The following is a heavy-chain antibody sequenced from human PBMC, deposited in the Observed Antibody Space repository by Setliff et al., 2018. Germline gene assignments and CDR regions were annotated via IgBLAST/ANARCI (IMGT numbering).Heavy chain of an antibody. V-gene: IGHV3-15*07. CDR2: IKGKTDGLAT. Sequence: PGGSLRLSCAASGFTFSNAWMNWVRQAPGKGLEWVGRIKGKTDGLATDYAAPVKGRFTISRDDSTNKLYLQMNSLKTGDTAVYYCTTDPSATFGGVIGAAFDMWGQGTMVTVSS. CDR3: TTDPSATFGGVIGAAFDM. D-gene: IGHD3-16*01. J-gene: IGHJ3*02. CDR1: GFTFSNAW.